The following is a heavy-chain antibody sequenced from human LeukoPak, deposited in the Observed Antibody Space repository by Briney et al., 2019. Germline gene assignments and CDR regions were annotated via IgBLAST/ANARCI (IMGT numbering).Heavy chain of an antibody. D-gene: IGHD3-22*01. CDR3: ARGVGITMIVVAKGLDY. CDR2: INPSGGST. J-gene: IGHJ4*02. V-gene: IGHV1-46*01. CDR1: GYTFTSYY. Sequence: GASVKVSCKASGYTFTSYYMYWVRQAPGQGLEWMGIINPSGGSTSYAQKFQGRVTMTRDMSTSTVYMELSSLRSEDTAVYYCARGVGITMIVVAKGLDYWGQGTLVTVSS.